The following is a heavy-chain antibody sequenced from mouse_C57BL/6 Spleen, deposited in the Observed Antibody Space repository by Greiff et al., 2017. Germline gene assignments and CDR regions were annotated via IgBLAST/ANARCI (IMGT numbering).Heavy chain of an antibody. V-gene: IGHV3-6*01. CDR3: ARDYYDYDHYAMDY. Sequence: EVKLQESGPGLVKPSQSLSLTCSVTGYSITSGYYWNWIRQFPGNKLEWMGYISYDGSNNYNPSLKNRISITRDTSKNQFFLKLNSVTTEDTATYYCARDYYDYDHYAMDYWGQGTSVTVSS. CDR1: GYSITSGYY. D-gene: IGHD2-4*01. J-gene: IGHJ4*01. CDR2: ISYDGSN.